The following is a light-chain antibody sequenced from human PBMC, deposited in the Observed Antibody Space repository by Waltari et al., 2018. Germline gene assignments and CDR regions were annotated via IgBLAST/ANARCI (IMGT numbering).Light chain of an antibody. V-gene: IGKV1-33*01. CDR3: QQYDNLPPGFT. Sequence: DIQMTQSPSSLSASVGDRVTITCQASQDISNYLNWYQQKPGKAPKPLIYDASNLETGVPSRFSGSGSGTDFTFTIRSLQPEDLATYYCQQYDNLPPGFTFGPGTKVDIK. J-gene: IGKJ3*01. CDR2: DAS. CDR1: QDISNY.